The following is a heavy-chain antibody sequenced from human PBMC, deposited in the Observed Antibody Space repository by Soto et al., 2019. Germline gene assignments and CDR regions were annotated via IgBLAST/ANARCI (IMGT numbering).Heavy chain of an antibody. CDR2: IYYSGST. CDR1: GGSISSYY. J-gene: IGHJ6*02. CDR3: ASTPNDYGDYVSNYYYYGMDV. V-gene: IGHV4-59*01. D-gene: IGHD4-17*01. Sequence: SETLSLTCTVSGGSISSYYWSWIRQPPGKGLEWIGYIYYSGSTNYNPSLKSRVTISVDTSKNQFSLKLSSVTAADTAVYYCASTPNDYGDYVSNYYYYGMDVWGQGTTVTVSS.